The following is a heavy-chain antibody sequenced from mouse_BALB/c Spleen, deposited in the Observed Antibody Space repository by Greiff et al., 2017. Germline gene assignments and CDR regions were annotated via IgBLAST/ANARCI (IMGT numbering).Heavy chain of an antibody. CDR2: ISDGGSYT. J-gene: IGHJ4*01. CDR1: GFTFSDYY. D-gene: IGHD1-1*01. V-gene: IGHV5-4*02. CDR3: ARDSYGSSYAMDY. Sequence: VQLKESGGGLVQPGGSRKLSCAASGFTFSDYYMYWVRQTPEKRLEWVATISDGGSYTYYPDSVKGRFTISRDNAKNNLYLQMSSLKSEDTAMYYCARDSYGSSYAMDYWGQGTSVTVSS.